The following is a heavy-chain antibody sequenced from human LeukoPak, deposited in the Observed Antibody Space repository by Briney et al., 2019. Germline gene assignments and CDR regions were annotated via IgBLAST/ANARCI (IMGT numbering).Heavy chain of an antibody. CDR1: GYTFTRYY. V-gene: IGHV1-46*04. CDR2: INPNGGST. J-gene: IGHJ3*02. Sequence: ASVKVSCKASGYTFTRYYMHWVRQAPGQGLEWMGIINPNGGSTNYAQKLQGRVTMTRDTSTSTVYMELSSLRSEDTAVYYCASEQGHCSGGSCPNDAFDIWGQGTMVTVSS. CDR3: ASEQGHCSGGSCPNDAFDI. D-gene: IGHD2-15*01.